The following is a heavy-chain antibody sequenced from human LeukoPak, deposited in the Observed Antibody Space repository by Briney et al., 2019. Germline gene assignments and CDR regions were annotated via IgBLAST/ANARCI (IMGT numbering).Heavy chain of an antibody. CDR1: GFTFSSYA. J-gene: IGHJ4*02. V-gene: IGHV3-23*01. D-gene: IGHD3-22*01. CDR3: AKGIFGSSGYRPFDY. Sequence: GGSLRLSCASSGFTFSSYAMSWVRQAPGKGLEWVSSISGSGGSTYYADSVKGRFTISRDNSKNTLYLQMNSLRAEDTAVYYCAKGIFGSSGYRPFDYWGQGTLVTVSS. CDR2: ISGSGGST.